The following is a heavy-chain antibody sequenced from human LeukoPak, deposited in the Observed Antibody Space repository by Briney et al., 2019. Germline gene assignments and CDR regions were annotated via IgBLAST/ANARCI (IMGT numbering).Heavy chain of an antibody. CDR3: TTDLPTLGSGEMDY. V-gene: IGHV3-15*01. D-gene: IGHD3-10*01. CDR1: GFTLSNAW. CDR2: IKSKAGGGTT. J-gene: IGHJ4*02. Sequence: GGSLRLSCAASGFTLSNAWMSWGRQAPGKGLEWVGRIKSKAGGGTTDYAAPVKGRFTISRDDSKNTLYLQMNSLKTEDTAVYYCTTDLPTLGSGEMDYWGQGTLVTVSS.